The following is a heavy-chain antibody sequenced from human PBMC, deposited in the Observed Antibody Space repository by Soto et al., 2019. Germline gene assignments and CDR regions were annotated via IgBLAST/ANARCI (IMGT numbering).Heavy chain of an antibody. CDR2: ISSSSSYI. V-gene: IGHV3-21*01. D-gene: IGHD3-22*01. Sequence: GGSLRLSCSAFGFTFSSYSMNWVRQAPGKGLEWVSSISSSSSYIYYADSVKGRFTISRDNAKNSLYLQMNILRAEDTAMYYSARDPTPFTYYYDSSGYYSDHWGQGTLVTVSS. CDR3: ARDPTPFTYYYDSSGYYSDH. J-gene: IGHJ4*02. CDR1: GFTFSSYS.